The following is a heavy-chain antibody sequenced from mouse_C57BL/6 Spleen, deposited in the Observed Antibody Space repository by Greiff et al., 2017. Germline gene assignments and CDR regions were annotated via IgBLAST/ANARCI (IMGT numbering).Heavy chain of an antibody. CDR3: ARRVGISYWYFDV. CDR1: GYSITSDY. V-gene: IGHV3-8*01. Sequence: EVKLVESGPGLAKPSQTLSLTCSVTGYSITSDYWNWIRKFPGNKLEYMGYISYSGSTYYNPSLKSRISITRDTSKNQYYLQLNSVTTEDTATYYCARRVGISYWYFDVWGTGTTVTVSS. J-gene: IGHJ1*03. CDR2: ISYSGST. D-gene: IGHD4-1*01.